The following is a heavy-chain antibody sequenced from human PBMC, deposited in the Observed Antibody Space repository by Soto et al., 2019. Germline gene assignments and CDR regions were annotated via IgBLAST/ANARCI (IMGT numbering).Heavy chain of an antibody. D-gene: IGHD3-10*01. CDR3: AKDSWPARGSGSPLDY. CDR1: GITFSSYD. Sequence: QVQLVESGGGVVQPGRSRRLSCAASGITFSSYDMHWVRQAPGKGLEWVAVISYDGSNKYYADSVKGRFTISRDNAKNTLYLQMSSLRAEDTAVYYCAKDSWPARGSGSPLDYWGQGTLVTVSS. J-gene: IGHJ4*02. CDR2: ISYDGSNK. V-gene: IGHV3-30*18.